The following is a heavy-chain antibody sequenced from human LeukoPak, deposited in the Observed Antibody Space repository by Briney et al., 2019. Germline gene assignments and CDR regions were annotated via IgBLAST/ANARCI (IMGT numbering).Heavy chain of an antibody. Sequence: SETLSLTCTVSGGSISSYYWSWIRQPPGKGLEWIGYISYSGGTNYNPSLKSRVTISVDTSKNQFSLKLTSVTAADTAVYYCAREFYYDSSGLNWSDPWGQGTLVTVSS. V-gene: IGHV4-59*01. CDR3: AREFYYDSSGLNWSDP. CDR1: GGSISSYY. CDR2: ISYSGGT. J-gene: IGHJ5*02. D-gene: IGHD3-22*01.